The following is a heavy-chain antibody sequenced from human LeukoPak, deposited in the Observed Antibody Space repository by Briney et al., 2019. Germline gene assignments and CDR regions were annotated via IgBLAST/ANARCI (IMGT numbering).Heavy chain of an antibody. CDR3: ARGSSGSYLNYFDY. CDR2: IDPSGGST. V-gene: IGHV1-46*01. D-gene: IGHD1-26*01. Sequence: ASVTVSYKASGYTFTNYYIHCVRQAPGQGREWMGIIDPSGGSTSYAQKFQGRVTMTRDMSTSTVYMELSSLRSEDTAVYHCARGSSGSYLNYFDYWGQGTLVTVSS. J-gene: IGHJ4*02. CDR1: GYTFTNYY.